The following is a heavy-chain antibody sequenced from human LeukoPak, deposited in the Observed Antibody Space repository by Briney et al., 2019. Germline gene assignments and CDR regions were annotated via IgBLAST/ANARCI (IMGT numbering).Heavy chain of an antibody. CDR2: IIPIFGTA. D-gene: IGHD6-19*01. Sequence: SVKVSCKASGGTFSSYAISWVRHAPGQGLELMGGIIPIFGTANYAQKFQGRVTITTDESTSTAYMELSSLRSEATGVYYGLPTAGYSSGWYNFDYWVHGTLVTVSS. V-gene: IGHV1-69*05. CDR3: LPTAGYSSGWYNFDY. CDR1: GGTFSSYA. J-gene: IGHJ4*01.